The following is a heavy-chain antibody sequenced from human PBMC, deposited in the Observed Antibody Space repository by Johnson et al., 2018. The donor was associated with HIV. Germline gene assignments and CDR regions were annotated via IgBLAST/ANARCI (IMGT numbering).Heavy chain of an antibody. CDR1: GFSFSSYG. D-gene: IGHD5-24*01. J-gene: IGHJ3*02. CDR2: ISSNGGST. CDR3: ARVGDGNNKNAFDI. V-gene: IGHV3-64*01. Sequence: VQLVESGGGLVQPGGSLRLSCAASGFSFSSYGVHWVRQAPGNGLEYVSSISSNGGSTYYANSVKGRFTISRDNSKNTLYLQMGSLRAEDMAVYYCARVGDGNNKNAFDIWGQGTMVTVSS.